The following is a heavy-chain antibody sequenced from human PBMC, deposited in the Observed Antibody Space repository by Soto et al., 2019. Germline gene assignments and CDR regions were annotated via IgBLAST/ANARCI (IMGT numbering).Heavy chain of an antibody. J-gene: IGHJ5*02. D-gene: IGHD3-10*01. CDR3: ARPMGSNYYGSGSYPFTVRKNNWFDP. CDR1: GGSFSGYY. CDR2: INHSGST. V-gene: IGHV4-34*01. Sequence: SETLSLTCAVYGGSFSGYYWSWIRQPPGKGLEWIGEINHSGSTNYNPSLKSRVTISVDTSKNQFSLKLSSVTAADTAVYYCARPMGSNYYGSGSYPFTVRKNNWFDPWGQGTLVTVSS.